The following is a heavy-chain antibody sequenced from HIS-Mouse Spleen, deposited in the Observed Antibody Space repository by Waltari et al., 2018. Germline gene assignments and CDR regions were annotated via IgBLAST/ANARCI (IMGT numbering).Heavy chain of an antibody. D-gene: IGHD6-13*01. CDR1: GGSISSSSYY. CDR2: IYYSGST. V-gene: IGHV4-39*07. J-gene: IGHJ2*01. CDR3: AREIPYSSSWYDWYFDL. Sequence: QLQLQESGPGLVKPSETLSLTCTVSGGSISSSSYYWGLIPQPPGKGLEWIGSIYYSGSTYYNPSLKSRVTISVDTSKNQFSLKLSSVTAADTAVYYCAREIPYSSSWYDWYFDLWGRGTLVTVSS.